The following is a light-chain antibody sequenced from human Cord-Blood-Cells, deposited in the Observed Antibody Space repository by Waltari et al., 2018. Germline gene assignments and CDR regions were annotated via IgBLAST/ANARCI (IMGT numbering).Light chain of an antibody. J-gene: IGLJ1*01. Sequence: QSALTQPRSVSGSPGQSVPISCTGTSSAVGGYNSVSWYQQHPGKAPQLMIYDVSKRPSGVPDRFSGSKSGNTASLTISGLQAEDEADYYCCSYAGSYTYVFGTGTKVTVL. CDR3: CSYAGSYTYV. CDR2: DVS. V-gene: IGLV2-11*01. CDR1: SSAVGGYNS.